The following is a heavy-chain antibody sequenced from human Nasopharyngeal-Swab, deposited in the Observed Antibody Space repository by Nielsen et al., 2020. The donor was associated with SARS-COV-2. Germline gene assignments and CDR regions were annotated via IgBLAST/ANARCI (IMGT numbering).Heavy chain of an antibody. CDR1: GYTFTSYY. CDR3: ASSLGEFQAADY. J-gene: IGHJ4*02. V-gene: IGHV1-69*13. Sequence: SVKVSCKASGYTFTSYYMHWVRQAPGQGLEWMGGIIPIFGTANYAQKFQGRVTITADESTSTVYMELSSLRSEDTAVYYCASSLGEFQAADYWGQGTLVTVSS. D-gene: IGHD3-16*01. CDR2: IIPIFGTA.